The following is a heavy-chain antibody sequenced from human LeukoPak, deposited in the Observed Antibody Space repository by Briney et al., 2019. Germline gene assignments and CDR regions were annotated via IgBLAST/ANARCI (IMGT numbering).Heavy chain of an antibody. CDR1: GITFSSYD. CDR2: IWHDGNRK. J-gene: IGHJ5*02. D-gene: IGHD1/OR15-1a*01. CDR3: TRAAGITGTSRDNWFDP. Sequence: GGSLRLSCAASGITFSSYDMHWVRRAPGKGLEWVASIWHDGNRKYHADSVEGRFTISRDNSKNTVYVQMNSLRADDTAVYYCTRAAGITGTSRDNWFDPWGQGTLVIVSS. V-gene: IGHV3-33*01.